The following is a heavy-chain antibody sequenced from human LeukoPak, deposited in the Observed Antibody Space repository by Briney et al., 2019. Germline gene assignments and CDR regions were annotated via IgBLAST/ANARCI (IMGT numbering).Heavy chain of an antibody. J-gene: IGHJ4*02. Sequence: GGSLRLSCVASGFTFSNYALHWVRQAPGQGLEWVALISYDGSNKYYADSVKGRFTISRDTSKNTLYLQMNSLRAEDTAVYYCAKGLSSGYSGSDYWGQGTLVTVSS. CDR1: GFTFSNYA. D-gene: IGHD3-22*01. CDR3: AKGLSSGYSGSDY. V-gene: IGHV3-30*04. CDR2: ISYDGSNK.